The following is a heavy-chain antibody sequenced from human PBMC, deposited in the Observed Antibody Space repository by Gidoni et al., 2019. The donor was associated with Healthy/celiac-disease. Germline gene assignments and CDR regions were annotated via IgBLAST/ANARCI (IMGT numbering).Heavy chain of an antibody. CDR3: AKDVGDYYDSSGYYPY. CDR1: GFPFSSYA. Sequence: EVQLLESGGVLVQPGGSLRLSCAASGFPFSSYAMSWVRQAPGKGREWVSAISGSGGSTYYADSVKGRFTISRDNSKNTLYLQMNSLRAEDTAVYYCAKDVGDYYDSSGYYPYWGQGTLVTVSS. D-gene: IGHD3-22*01. J-gene: IGHJ4*02. CDR2: ISGSGGST. V-gene: IGHV3-23*01.